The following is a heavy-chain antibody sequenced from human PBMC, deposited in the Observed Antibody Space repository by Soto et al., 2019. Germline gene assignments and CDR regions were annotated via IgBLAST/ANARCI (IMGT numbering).Heavy chain of an antibody. J-gene: IGHJ4*02. D-gene: IGHD3-22*01. CDR3: ASYDYDSSGYYYVRGVD. Sequence: PSGTLSLTCTVPNYSIRSYYWSWIRPPPGEGLEWIGFIYYSGSTTYNPPLKSRVTLSVAPSKNQFSPKLSSVTAADTAVYYGASYDYDSSGYYYVRGVDWGQVSLVTVAS. CDR1: NYSIRSYY. CDR2: IYYSGST. V-gene: IGHV4-59*08.